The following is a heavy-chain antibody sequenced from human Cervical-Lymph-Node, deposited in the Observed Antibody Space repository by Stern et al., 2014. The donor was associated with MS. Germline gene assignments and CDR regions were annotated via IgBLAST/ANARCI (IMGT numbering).Heavy chain of an antibody. D-gene: IGHD6-6*01. CDR3: ARDTIYSSPYFFDY. CDR1: GFTFSSYW. V-gene: IGHV3-7*01. CDR2: IKQDGSEK. J-gene: IGHJ4*02. Sequence: MQLVQSGGGLVQPGGSLRLSCAASGFTFSSYWMSWVRQAPGKGLEWVANIKQDGSEKYYVDSVKGRFTISRDNAKNSLYLQMNSLRAEDTAVYYCARDTIYSSPYFFDYWGQGTLVTVSS.